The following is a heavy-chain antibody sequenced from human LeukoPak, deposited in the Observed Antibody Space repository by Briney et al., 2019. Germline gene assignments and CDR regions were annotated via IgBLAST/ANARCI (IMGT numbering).Heavy chain of an antibody. CDR2: IYQSGST. CDR1: GYSISSDYY. J-gene: IGHJ4*01. CDR3: ARVRNYAAGYPDC. D-gene: IGHD1-7*01. V-gene: IGHV4-38-2*01. Sequence: SETLSLTCAVSGYSISSDYYWCWIRQPPRKGLECLGTIYQSGSTNYNPSLRSRISISVDTSRNQFSLQLRSVTAADTALYYCARVRNYAAGYPDCWGQGTLVTVSS.